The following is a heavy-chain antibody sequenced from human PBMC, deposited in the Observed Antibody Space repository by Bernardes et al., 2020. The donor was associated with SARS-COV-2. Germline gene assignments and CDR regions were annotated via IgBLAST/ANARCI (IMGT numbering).Heavy chain of an antibody. D-gene: IGHD3-10*01. J-gene: IGHJ4*02. V-gene: IGHV3-30*18. CDR2: ISDDGTIQ. CDR1: GFTFRSSG. CDR3: AKGGFGELLSQFDY. Sequence: LRSSCAASGFTFRSSGMHWVRQAPGPGLAWVAVISDDGTIQYYEDSVKGRFTISRDNSKNTLYLQMNSLRTEDTAVYYCAKGGFGELLSQFDYWGQGTLVTVSS.